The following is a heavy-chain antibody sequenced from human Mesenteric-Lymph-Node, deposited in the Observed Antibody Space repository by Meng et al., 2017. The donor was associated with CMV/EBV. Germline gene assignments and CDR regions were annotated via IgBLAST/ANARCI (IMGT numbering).Heavy chain of an antibody. D-gene: IGHD2-2*01. CDR3: ATGGYCSSTNCSDYYYYGMDV. CDR1: GFTFSSYA. J-gene: IGHJ6*02. Sequence: GESLKISCAASGFTFSSYAMSWVRQAPGKGLEWVSAISGSGGSTYYADSVKGRFTISRDNSKNTLYLQVNSLRAEDTAVYYCATGGYCSSTNCSDYYYYGMDVWGQGTTVTVSS. CDR2: ISGSGGST. V-gene: IGHV3-23*01.